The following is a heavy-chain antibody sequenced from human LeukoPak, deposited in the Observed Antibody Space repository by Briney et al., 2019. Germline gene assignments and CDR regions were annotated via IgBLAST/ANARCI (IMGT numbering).Heavy chain of an antibody. D-gene: IGHD6-13*01. Sequence: ASVKVSCKASGYTFTSYGISWVRQAPGQGLEWMGWISAYNGNTNYAQKLQGRVTMTTDTSTSTAYMELRSLRSDDTAMYYCAKTTYSSSWYWFDPWGQGTLVTVSS. CDR2: ISAYNGNT. V-gene: IGHV1-18*01. CDR3: AKTTYSSSWYWFDP. J-gene: IGHJ5*02. CDR1: GYTFTSYG.